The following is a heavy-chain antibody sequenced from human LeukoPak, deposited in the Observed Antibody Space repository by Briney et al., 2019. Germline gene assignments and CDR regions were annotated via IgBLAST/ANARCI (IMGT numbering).Heavy chain of an antibody. CDR2: IYNSGST. Sequence: PSETLSHTCTVSGGSISSYYWSWIRQPPGKGLEWIGYIYNSGSTNFNPSLKSRVTISVDTSKNQFSLKMTSVTAADTAVYYCARTNRYAGGDRHFTYSGQATLVTVSS. V-gene: IGHV4-59*01. CDR1: GGSISSYY. D-gene: IGHD1-14*01. CDR3: ARTNRYAGGDRHFTY. J-gene: IGHJ4*02.